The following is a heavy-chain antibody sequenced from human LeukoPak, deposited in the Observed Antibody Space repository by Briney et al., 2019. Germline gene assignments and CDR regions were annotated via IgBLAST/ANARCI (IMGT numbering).Heavy chain of an antibody. CDR2: INRRGHT. CDR1: GFTFDRFT. CDR3: ARRATTERGYSYGLDY. D-gene: IGHD5-18*01. Sequence: GGSLRLSCAASGFTFDRFTIHWVRQTPGKGLEWVSLINRRGHTFYADSVKGRFTISRDNARNSLYLQMNSLRAEDTAVYYCARRATTERGYSYGLDYWGQGTLVTVSS. V-gene: IGHV3-43*01. J-gene: IGHJ4*02.